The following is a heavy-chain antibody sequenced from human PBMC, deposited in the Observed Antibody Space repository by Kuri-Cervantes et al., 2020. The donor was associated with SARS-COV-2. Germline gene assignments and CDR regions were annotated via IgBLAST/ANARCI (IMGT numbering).Heavy chain of an antibody. V-gene: IGHV3-53*01. Sequence: GESLKISCAASGFTFSSYWMHWVRQAPGKGLEWVSVIYSGGSTYYADSVKGRFTISRDNSKNTLYLQMNSLRAEDTAVYYCARGDYCSSTSCYSGWWFDPWGQGTLVTVSS. J-gene: IGHJ5*02. CDR3: ARGDYCSSTSCYSGWWFDP. CDR1: GFTFSSYW. D-gene: IGHD2-2*01. CDR2: IYSGGST.